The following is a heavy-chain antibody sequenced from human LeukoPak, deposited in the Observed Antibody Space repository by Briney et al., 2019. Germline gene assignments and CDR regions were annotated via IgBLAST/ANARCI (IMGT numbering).Heavy chain of an antibody. V-gene: IGHV4-4*09. CDR2: VYTSGST. J-gene: IGHJ4*02. Sequence: SETLSLTCTVSGGSISGGHWSWIRQPPGRGLEWIGYVYTSGSTNYNPSLKSRVTISVDTSKSQFALKLSSVTAADTAVYYCAKSYFDYSTYYSYYFNLWGQGALVTVSS. CDR3: AKSYFDYSTYYSYYFNL. CDR1: GGSISGGH. D-gene: IGHD4-11*01.